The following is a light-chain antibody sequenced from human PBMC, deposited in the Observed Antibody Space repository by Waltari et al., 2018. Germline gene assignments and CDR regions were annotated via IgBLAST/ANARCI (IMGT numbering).Light chain of an antibody. V-gene: IGKV4-1*01. J-gene: IGKJ1*01. Sequence: DIVMTQSPDSLAVSLGERATINCKSSQSVLYSSNNKNYLAWFHQRPGQPPKLLIYWSSTRESGVPDRFSASGSGTDFTLTISSLQAEDVAVYYCLQYYNTPQTFGQGTRVEIK. CDR2: WSS. CDR3: LQYYNTPQT. CDR1: QSVLYSSNNKNY.